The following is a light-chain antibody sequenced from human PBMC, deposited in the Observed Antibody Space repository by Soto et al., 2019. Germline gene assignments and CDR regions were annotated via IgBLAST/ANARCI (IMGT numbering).Light chain of an antibody. CDR3: SSYAGRNSYV. CDR2: EVT. V-gene: IGLV2-8*01. Sequence: TQPASVSGPPGQSLSISCTGTTNDVEFYSLVSWFQQHPGKAPKLIIYEVTERPSGVPDRFSGSKSGNTASLTVSGLQAEDEADYYCSSYAGRNSYVFGNGTKVTVL. CDR1: TNDVEFYSL. J-gene: IGLJ1*01.